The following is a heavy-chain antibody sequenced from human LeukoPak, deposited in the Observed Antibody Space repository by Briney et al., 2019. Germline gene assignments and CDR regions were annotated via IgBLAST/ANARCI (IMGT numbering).Heavy chain of an antibody. D-gene: IGHD3-3*01. Sequence: SETLSLTCTVSGGSISSYYWSWIRQPPGKGLEWIGYIYYSGSTNYNPSLKSRVTISVDTSKNQFSLKLSSVTAADTAVYYCARGNDRDHDFWSGYYTGLTNWFDPWGQGTLVIVSS. CDR1: GGSISSYY. J-gene: IGHJ5*02. CDR3: ARGNDRDHDFWSGYYTGLTNWFDP. CDR2: IYYSGST. V-gene: IGHV4-59*01.